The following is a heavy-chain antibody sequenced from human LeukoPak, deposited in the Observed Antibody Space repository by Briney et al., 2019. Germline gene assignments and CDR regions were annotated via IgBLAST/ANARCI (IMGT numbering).Heavy chain of an antibody. V-gene: IGHV4-34*01. D-gene: IGHD3-16*01. CDR1: GGSFSGYY. Sequence: SETLSLTCAVYGGSFSGYYWSWIRQPPGKGLEWIGEINHSGSTNYNPSLKSRVTISVDTSKNQFSLKLSSVTAADTAVYYCARETNYDYVWGTYYFDYWGQGTLVTVSS. J-gene: IGHJ4*02. CDR3: ARETNYDYVWGTYYFDY. CDR2: INHSGST.